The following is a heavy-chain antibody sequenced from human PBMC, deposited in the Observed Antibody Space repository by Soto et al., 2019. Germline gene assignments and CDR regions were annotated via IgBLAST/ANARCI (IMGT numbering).Heavy chain of an antibody. CDR3: ARDPPMDYGDAFDI. Sequence: GGSLRLSCAASGFTFSSYSMNWVRQAPGKGLEWVSSISSSSSYIYYADSVKGRFTISRDNAKNSLYLQMNSLRAEDTAVYYCARDPPMDYGDAFDIWGQGTMVTVSS. D-gene: IGHD4-17*01. V-gene: IGHV3-21*01. CDR2: ISSSSSYI. CDR1: GFTFSSYS. J-gene: IGHJ3*02.